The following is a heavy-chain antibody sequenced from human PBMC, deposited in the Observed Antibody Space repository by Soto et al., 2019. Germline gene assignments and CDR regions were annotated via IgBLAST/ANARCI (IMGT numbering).Heavy chain of an antibody. J-gene: IGHJ6*02. CDR1: GGSFSGYY. V-gene: IGHV4-34*01. CDR2: INHSGST. D-gene: IGHD6-6*01. CDR3: ARGGRVLLIAARRVDYYYGMEV. Sequence: SETLSLTCAVYGGSFSGYYWSWIRQPPGKGLEWIGEINHSGSTNYNPSLKSRVTISVDTSKNQFSLKLSSVTAADTAVYYCARGGRVLLIAARRVDYYYGMEVWGQGTTVTVSS.